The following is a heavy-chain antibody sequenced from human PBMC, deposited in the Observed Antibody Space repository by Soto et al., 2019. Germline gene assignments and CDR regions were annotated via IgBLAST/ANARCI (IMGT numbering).Heavy chain of an antibody. CDR3: AREASTDWFDP. J-gene: IGHJ5*02. CDR1: GGSISSGEYY. V-gene: IGHV4-30-4*01. CDR2: IYYSGST. Sequence: PSETLSLTCTVSGGSISSGEYYWSWIRQPPGKGLEWIGYIYYSGSTYYNPSLKSRVTISVDTSKNQFSLKLSSVTAADTAVYYCAREASTDWFDPWGQGTLVTVSS.